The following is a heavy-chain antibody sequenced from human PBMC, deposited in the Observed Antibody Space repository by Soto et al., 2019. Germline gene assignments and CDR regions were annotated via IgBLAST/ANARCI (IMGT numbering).Heavy chain of an antibody. J-gene: IGHJ5*02. CDR3: ARDTYSGYDFGL. D-gene: IGHD5-12*01. CDR2: IPSRGRP. V-gene: IGHV4-30-4*01. Sequence: KPSETLSLTCSVSGASVAGGSYYWSWVRQPPGKGLEWIGYIPSRGRPFYNPSLTSRGTISADTSKNQLSLQLTSVTAADTAVYYCARDTYSGYDFGLWGQGTLVTV. CDR1: GASVAGGSYY.